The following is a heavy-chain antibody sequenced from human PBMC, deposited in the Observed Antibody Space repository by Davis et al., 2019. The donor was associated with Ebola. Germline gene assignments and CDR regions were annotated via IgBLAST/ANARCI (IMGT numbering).Heavy chain of an antibody. J-gene: IGHJ4*02. CDR3: TRDFDWDGGY. CDR2: ISNTGSTI. D-gene: IGHD3-16*01. V-gene: IGHV3-11*04. CDR1: GFTFSDYY. Sequence: LSLTCAASGFTFSDYYMSWIRQAPGKGLEWVSYISNTGSTIYYAGSVKGRFTISRDNAKNTLYLQMNSLRAEDTAVYYCTRDFDWDGGYWGQGTVVTVSP.